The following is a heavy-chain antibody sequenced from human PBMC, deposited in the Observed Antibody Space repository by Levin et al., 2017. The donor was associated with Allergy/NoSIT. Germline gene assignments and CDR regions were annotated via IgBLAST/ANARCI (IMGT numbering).Heavy chain of an antibody. CDR1: GASIRSTNFY. V-gene: IGHV4-39*07. D-gene: IGHD3-10*01. J-gene: IGHJ6*02. CDR2: VFSGGTT. Sequence: SQTLSLPCTVSGASIRSTNFYGAWIRRPPGRGLEWIGTVFSGGTTFYNPSLKGRVTISGDTAKNQFSLKLTSVTAAYTAVYYCASDRVRGLISFYGLDVWGHGTTVTVSS. CDR3: ASDRVRGLISFYGLDV.